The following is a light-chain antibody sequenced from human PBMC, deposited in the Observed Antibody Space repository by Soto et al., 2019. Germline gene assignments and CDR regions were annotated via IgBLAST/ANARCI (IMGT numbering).Light chain of an antibody. CDR2: STS. V-gene: IGLV7-43*01. Sequence: QAVVTQEPSLTVSPGGTVTLTCASSTGAVTSGYYPNWFQQKPGQAPRALIYSTSNKHSWTPARFSGSLLGGKAALTLSGGAPDDGAWDYFLLYHWCAQGVIGGVTKVTVL. J-gene: IGLJ2*01. CDR1: TGAVTSGYY. CDR3: LLYHWCAQGV.